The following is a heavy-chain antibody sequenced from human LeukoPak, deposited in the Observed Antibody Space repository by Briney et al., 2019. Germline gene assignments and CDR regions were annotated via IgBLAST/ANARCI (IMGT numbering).Heavy chain of an antibody. Sequence: GGSLRLSCAASGFTFSSYSMNWVRQAPGKGLEWVSSISSSSSYIYYADSVKGRFTISRDNAKNSLYLQMNSLRAEGTAVYYCAREGNYYDSSGYEYDYWGQGTLVTVSS. V-gene: IGHV3-21*04. CDR3: AREGNYYDSSGYEYDY. D-gene: IGHD3-22*01. J-gene: IGHJ4*02. CDR2: ISSSSSYI. CDR1: GFTFSSYS.